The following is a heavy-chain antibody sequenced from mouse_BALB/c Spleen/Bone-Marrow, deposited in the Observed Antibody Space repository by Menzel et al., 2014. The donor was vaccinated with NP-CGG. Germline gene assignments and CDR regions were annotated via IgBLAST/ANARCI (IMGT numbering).Heavy chain of an antibody. Sequence: EVQLQQSGGDLVKPGGSLQLSCAASGFTFSSYGMSWVRQTPDKRLEWVTTISSGGSYTYYPDSVKGRFTISRDNAKNTLYLQMSSLKSEDTAMYYCARQTYYDYDGYFDYWGQGTTLTVSS. D-gene: IGHD2-4*01. V-gene: IGHV5-6*01. CDR3: ARQTYYDYDGYFDY. CDR1: GFTFSSYG. CDR2: ISSGGSYT. J-gene: IGHJ2*01.